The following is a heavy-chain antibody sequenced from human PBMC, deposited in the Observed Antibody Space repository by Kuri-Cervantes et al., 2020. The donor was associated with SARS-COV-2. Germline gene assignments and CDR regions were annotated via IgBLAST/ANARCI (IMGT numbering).Heavy chain of an antibody. CDR2: IYYSGST. Sequence: SETLSLTCTVSGGSISSSSYYWGWIRQPPGKGLEWIGSIYYSGSTYYNPSLKSRVTISVDTSKNQFSLKLSSVTAADTAVYYCVNARNSLMRGYWGQGTLVTVSS. CDR3: VNARNSLMRGY. J-gene: IGHJ4*02. CDR1: GGSISSSSYY. D-gene: IGHD1-14*01. V-gene: IGHV4-39*01.